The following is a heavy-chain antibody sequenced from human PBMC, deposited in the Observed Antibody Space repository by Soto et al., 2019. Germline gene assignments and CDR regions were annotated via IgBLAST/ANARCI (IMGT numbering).Heavy chain of an antibody. CDR1: GGSINTFY. V-gene: IGHV4-4*07. CDR3: ARSQRGRTAFTFDY. CDR2: IFSSGST. Sequence: QVRLQESGPGLLKPSETLSLTCTVSGGSINTFYWSWVRQPAGKGLEWIGRIFSSGSTSFNPSLESRVAMSVDTSKNHFSLSLTSLTAADTAVYFCARSQRGRTAFTFDYWGQGVLVTVSS. D-gene: IGHD1-26*01. J-gene: IGHJ4*02.